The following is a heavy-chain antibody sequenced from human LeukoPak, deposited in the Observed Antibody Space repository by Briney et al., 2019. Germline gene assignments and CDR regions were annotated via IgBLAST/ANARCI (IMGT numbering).Heavy chain of an antibody. CDR3: ARAVGATTKYYFDY. V-gene: IGHV3-66*02. D-gene: IGHD1-26*01. CDR1: GFTVSSNY. J-gene: IGHJ4*02. Sequence: PGGSLRLSCAASGFTVSSNYMSWVRQAPGKGLEWVSVIYSGGSTYYADSVKGRFTISRDNSKNTLYLQMNSLRAEDTAVYYCARAVGATTKYYFDYWGQGTLVTVPS. CDR2: IYSGGST.